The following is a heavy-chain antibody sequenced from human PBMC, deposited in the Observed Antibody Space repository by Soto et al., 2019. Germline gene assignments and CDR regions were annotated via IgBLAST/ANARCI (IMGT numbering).Heavy chain of an antibody. D-gene: IGHD4-17*01. CDR2: SYHSGST. Sequence: SETLSLTCAVSGYSISSGYYWAWIRQTPGKGLEWIASSYHSGSTYYNPSLKSRVTISVDTSKNQFSLKLTSVTAADTAVYYCARGAATVTPGWLDNWGPGIMVTVSS. V-gene: IGHV4-38-2*01. CDR3: ARGAATVTPGWLDN. J-gene: IGHJ5*02. CDR1: GYSISSGYY.